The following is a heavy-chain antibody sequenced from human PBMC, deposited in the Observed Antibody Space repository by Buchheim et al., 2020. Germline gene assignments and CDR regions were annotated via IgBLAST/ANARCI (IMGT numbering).Heavy chain of an antibody. CDR1: GGTFSSYA. V-gene: IGHV1-69*01. CDR3: ARGIYGDYVFGPAVAEYFQH. J-gene: IGHJ1*01. Sequence: QVQLVQSGAEVKKSGSSVKVSCKASGGTFSSYAISWVRQAPGQGLEWMGGIIPIFGTANYAQKFQGRVTITADESTSTAYMELSSLRYEDTAVYYCARGIYGDYVFGPAVAEYFQHWGQGTL. CDR2: IIPIFGTA. D-gene: IGHD4-17*01.